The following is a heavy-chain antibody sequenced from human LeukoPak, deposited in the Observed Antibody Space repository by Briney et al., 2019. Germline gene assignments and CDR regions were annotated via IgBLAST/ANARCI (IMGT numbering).Heavy chain of an antibody. V-gene: IGHV3-30*03. CDR3: ARDMEFWSGSDY. D-gene: IGHD3-3*01. J-gene: IGHJ4*02. Sequence: GGSLRLSCAASGFTFNNYGMHWVRQAPGKGLEWVAVISYDGSNKYYADSVKGRFTISRDNSKNTLYLQMNSLRAEDTAVYYCARDMEFWSGSDYWGQGTLVTVSS. CDR2: ISYDGSNK. CDR1: GFTFNNYG.